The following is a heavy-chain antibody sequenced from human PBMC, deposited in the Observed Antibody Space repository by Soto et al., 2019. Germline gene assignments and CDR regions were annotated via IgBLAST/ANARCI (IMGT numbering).Heavy chain of an antibody. Sequence: EVQLVQSGGDLVQPGGSLRLSCVASGFTFSTYWMTWVRQAPGMGLEWVAGIKEDGSEEVFVDSVKGRFSISSDNAKTSLYLQLNSLRAEDTAVYYCATAISSPFSNFDYWGQGSLVTVSS. CDR2: IKEDGSEE. CDR3: ATAISSPFSNFDY. J-gene: IGHJ4*02. CDR1: GFTFSTYW. D-gene: IGHD2-2*01. V-gene: IGHV3-7*01.